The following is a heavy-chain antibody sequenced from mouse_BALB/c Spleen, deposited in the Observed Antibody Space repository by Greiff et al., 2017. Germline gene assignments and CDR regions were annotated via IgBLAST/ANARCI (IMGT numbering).Heavy chain of an antibody. CDR1: GFTFSSYG. J-gene: IGHJ3*01. CDR2: ISSGGSYT. D-gene: IGHD4-1*02. Sequence: EVKLMESGGGLVQPGGSRKLSCAASGFTFSSYGMSWVRQTPDKRLEWVATISSGGSYTYYPDSVKGRFTISRDNAKNTLYLQMSSLKSEDTAMYYCARHVNWDEKVLFAYWGQGTLVTVSA. V-gene: IGHV5-6*03. CDR3: ARHVNWDEKVLFAY.